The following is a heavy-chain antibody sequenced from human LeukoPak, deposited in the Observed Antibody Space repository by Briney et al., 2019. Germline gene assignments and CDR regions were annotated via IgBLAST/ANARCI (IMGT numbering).Heavy chain of an antibody. V-gene: IGHV1-2*06. D-gene: IGHD2-2*01. Sequence: ASVKVSCTATVYTFTGYYMHWVRQAPRHGLEWMGRVNANSVGTNYAQKFQGRDTMTRDTSISTAYMELSRLRSDDTAVYYCARVLVPAAIGYYYYMDVWGKGTTVTVSS. CDR1: VYTFTGYY. J-gene: IGHJ6*03. CDR3: ARVLVPAAIGYYYYMDV. CDR2: VNANSVGT.